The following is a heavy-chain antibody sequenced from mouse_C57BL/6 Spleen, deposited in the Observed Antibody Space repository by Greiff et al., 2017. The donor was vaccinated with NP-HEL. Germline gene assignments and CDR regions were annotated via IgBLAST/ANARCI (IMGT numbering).Heavy chain of an antibody. CDR1: GYTFTSYW. D-gene: IGHD2-4*01. V-gene: IGHV1-55*01. J-gene: IGHJ3*01. Sequence: QVHVKQSGAELVKPGASVKMSCKASGYTFTSYWITWVKQRPGQGLEWIGDIYPGSGSTNYNEKFKSKATLTVDTSSSTAYMQLSSLTSEDSAVYYCATYRDYGWFAYWGQGTLVTVSA. CDR3: ATYRDYGWFAY. CDR2: IYPGSGST.